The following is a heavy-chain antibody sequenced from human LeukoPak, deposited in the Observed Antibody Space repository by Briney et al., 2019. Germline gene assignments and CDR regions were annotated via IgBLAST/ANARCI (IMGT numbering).Heavy chain of an antibody. D-gene: IGHD6-25*01. CDR3: ARENLAAAADY. V-gene: IGHV3-74*01. J-gene: IGHJ4*02. CDR2: IRGDGSMT. Sequence: PGGSLRLSCAASGFTVSSNYMSWVRQAPGKGLVWVSRIRGDGSMTNYADSVKGRFTISRDNAKNTLYLQMNSLRLEDTAVYYCARENLAAAADYWGQGTVATVSS. CDR1: GFTVSSNY.